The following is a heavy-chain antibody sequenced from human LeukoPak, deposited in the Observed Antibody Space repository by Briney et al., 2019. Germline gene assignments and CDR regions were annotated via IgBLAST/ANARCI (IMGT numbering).Heavy chain of an antibody. CDR3: ARGGIQLPDN. V-gene: IGHV4-59*01. D-gene: IGHD5-18*01. CDR2: FYYGGSS. Sequence: SETLSLTCTVSGASITSYYWSWIRQPPGKGLEWIGCFYYGGSSNYNPSLKSRVIISVDTSKNQFHMEMTSVTAADTAAYYCARGGIQLPDNWGQGTLVTVSS. J-gene: IGHJ4*02. CDR1: GASITSYY.